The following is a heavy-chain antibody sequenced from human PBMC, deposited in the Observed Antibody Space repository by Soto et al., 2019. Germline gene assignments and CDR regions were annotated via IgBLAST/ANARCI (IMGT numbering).Heavy chain of an antibody. CDR1: GYTFTSYG. CDR2: ISAYNGNT. V-gene: IGHV1-18*01. J-gene: IGHJ5*02. Sequence: ASVKVSCKASGYTFTSYGISWVRQAPGQGLEWMGWISAYNGNTNYAQKLQGRVTMTTDTSTSTAYMELRSLRSDDTAVYYCASLPLSDDFWSGYPSWGQGTLVTVSS. CDR3: ASLPLSDDFWSGYPS. D-gene: IGHD3-3*01.